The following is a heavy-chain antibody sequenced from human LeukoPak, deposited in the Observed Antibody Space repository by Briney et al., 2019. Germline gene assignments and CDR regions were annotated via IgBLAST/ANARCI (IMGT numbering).Heavy chain of an antibody. V-gene: IGHV6-1*01. J-gene: IGHJ6*02. CDR2: TYNRSKWYN. D-gene: IGHD5-12*01. CDR1: GDSVSSNSAA. Sequence: SQTLSLTCAISGDSVSSNSAAWNWIRQSPSSGLEWLGRTYNRSKWYNDYAVSVKSRITINPDTSKNQFSLQLNSVTPEDTAVYYCARGTDIVATISYYYYGMDVWGQGTTVTVSS. CDR3: ARGTDIVATISYYYYGMDV.